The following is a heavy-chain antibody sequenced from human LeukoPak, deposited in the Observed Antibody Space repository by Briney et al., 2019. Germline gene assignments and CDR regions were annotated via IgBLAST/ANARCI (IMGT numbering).Heavy chain of an antibody. CDR3: ATGPAAGTSEDY. D-gene: IGHD6-13*01. V-gene: IGHV3-23*01. Sequence: GGSLRLSCAASGFTFSSYAMSWVRQAPGKGLEWVSAISGSGGSTYYADSVKGLFTISRDNSKNTLYLQMNSLRAEDTAVYYCATGPAAGTSEDYWGQGTLVTVSS. CDR2: ISGSGGST. J-gene: IGHJ4*02. CDR1: GFTFSSYA.